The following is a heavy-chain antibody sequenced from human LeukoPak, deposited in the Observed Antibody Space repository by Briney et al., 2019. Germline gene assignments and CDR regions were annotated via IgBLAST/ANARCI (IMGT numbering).Heavy chain of an antibody. V-gene: IGHV3-23*01. D-gene: IGHD1-26*01. CDR3: AMDEREWELRGCFDY. CDR2: ISGSGGII. Sequence: GGSLRLSCAASGFTFNIYGMSWVRQAPGKGLEWISAISGSGGIIYFADSVKGRFTISRDNSKNTLYLQMNSLRAEDTAIYYCAMDEREWELRGCFDYWGQGTLVTVSS. CDR1: GFTFNIYG. J-gene: IGHJ4*02.